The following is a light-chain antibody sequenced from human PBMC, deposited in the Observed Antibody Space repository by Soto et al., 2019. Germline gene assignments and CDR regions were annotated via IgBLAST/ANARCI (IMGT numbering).Light chain of an antibody. CDR2: DAS. V-gene: IGKV3-15*01. CDR1: QSVSNN. Sequence: EIVMTQSPVATSVSPGERATLSCKASQSVSNNLAWYQQKPGQAPRLLIYDASTRATGIPARFSGSGSGTDFTLTSSSLQSEDFAVDYCQQYNNWPPWTFGQGTKVETK. J-gene: IGKJ1*01. CDR3: QQYNNWPPWT.